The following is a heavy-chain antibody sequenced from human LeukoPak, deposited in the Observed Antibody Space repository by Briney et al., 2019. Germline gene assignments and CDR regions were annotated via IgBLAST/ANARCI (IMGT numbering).Heavy chain of an antibody. J-gene: IGHJ6*03. CDR1: GFTFSDYY. V-gene: IGHV3-11*01. CDR3: ARARALGIWVRGVMSYMDV. CDR2: ISSSGSTI. Sequence: PGGSLRLSCAASGFTFSDYYMSWIRQAPGKGLEWVSYISSSGSTIYYADSVKGRFTISRDNAKNSLYLQMNSLRAEDTAVYYCARARALGIWVRGVMSYMDVWGKGTTVTISS. D-gene: IGHD3-10*01.